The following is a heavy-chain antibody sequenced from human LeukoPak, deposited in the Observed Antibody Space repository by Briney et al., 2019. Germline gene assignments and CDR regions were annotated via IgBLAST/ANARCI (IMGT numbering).Heavy chain of an antibody. CDR1: GDSIISGVYS. Sequence: SEALSLTCAVSGDSIISGVYSWSWIRQPPGKGLEWIGYIYYSGNTYYSPSLKSRLTMSMDTSKNQFSLKLNSVTAADTAMYFCAREKVVTATFDYWGQGILVTVSS. CDR2: IYYSGNT. D-gene: IGHD2-21*02. CDR3: AREKVVTATFDY. V-gene: IGHV4-30-4*07. J-gene: IGHJ4*02.